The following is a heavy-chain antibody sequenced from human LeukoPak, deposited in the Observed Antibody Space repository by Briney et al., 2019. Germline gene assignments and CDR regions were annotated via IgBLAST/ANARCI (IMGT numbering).Heavy chain of an antibody. D-gene: IGHD3-3*01. CDR2: IYYSGST. J-gene: IGHJ4*02. CDR1: GGSINSGSYY. V-gene: IGHV4-39*07. Sequence: SETLSLTCTASGGSINSGSYYWGWIRQPPGKGLEWIGSIYYSGSTYYNPSLKGRNTVSLDTSRNQFSLKLSSVTAADTPMYFCARDKTFEVVNFFDYWGQGTLVTVSS. CDR3: ARDKTFEVVNFFDY.